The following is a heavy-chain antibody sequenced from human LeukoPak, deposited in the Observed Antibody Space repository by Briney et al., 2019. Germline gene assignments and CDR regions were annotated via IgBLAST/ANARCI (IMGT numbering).Heavy chain of an antibody. Sequence: PGGSLRLSCAASGFTFDDYAMHWVRQAPGKGLEWVSGISWNSGSIGYADSVKGRFTISRDNAKNSLYLQMNSLRAEDTAVYYCATYVDTTIFFDYWGQGTLVTVSS. J-gene: IGHJ4*02. CDR1: GFTFDDYA. D-gene: IGHD5-18*01. CDR3: ATYVDTTIFFDY. CDR2: ISWNSGSI. V-gene: IGHV3-9*01.